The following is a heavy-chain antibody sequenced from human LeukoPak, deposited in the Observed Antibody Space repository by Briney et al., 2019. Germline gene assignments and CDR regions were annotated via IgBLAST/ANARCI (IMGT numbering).Heavy chain of an antibody. D-gene: IGHD6-19*01. V-gene: IGHV4-61*01. J-gene: IGHJ5*01. CDR3: ARLGGSGWFDS. CDR2: IYYNGNT. Sequence: PSETLSLTCTVSGGSVGSGSSHWVWIRQPPGRGLEWIGYIYYNGNTNYNPSLESRVTISLDTSKNQFSLRLNSVTAADTAVYYCARLGGSGWFDSWGRGMLVTVSS. CDR1: GGSVGSGSSH.